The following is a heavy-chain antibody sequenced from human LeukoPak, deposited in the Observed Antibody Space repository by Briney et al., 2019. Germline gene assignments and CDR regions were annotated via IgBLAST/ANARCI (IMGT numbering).Heavy chain of an antibody. V-gene: IGHV4-34*01. CDR1: GGSFSGYY. CDR2: INHSGST. Sequence: SETLSLTCAVYGGSFSGYYWSWIRQPPGKGLEWIGEINHSGSTNYNPSLKSRVTIPVDTSKNQFSLKLSSVTAADTAVYYCARGRNDFWSGYYYYFDYWGQGTLVTVSS. CDR3: ARGRNDFWSGYYYYFDY. J-gene: IGHJ4*02. D-gene: IGHD3-3*01.